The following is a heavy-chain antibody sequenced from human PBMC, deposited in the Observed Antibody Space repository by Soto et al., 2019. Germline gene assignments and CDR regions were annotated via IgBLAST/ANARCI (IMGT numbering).Heavy chain of an antibody. CDR3: ARGVRKYYDFWSGYPAYYYYGMDF. J-gene: IGHJ6*02. Sequence: GGSLRLSCAASGFTFSSYAMHWVRKAPGKELEWVAVISYDGSNKYYADSVKGRFTISRDNSKNTLYLQMNSLRAEDTAVYYCARGVRKYYDFWSGYPAYYYYGMDFWGQGTTVTVSS. V-gene: IGHV3-30*01. CDR2: ISYDGSNK. CDR1: GFTFSSYA. D-gene: IGHD3-3*01.